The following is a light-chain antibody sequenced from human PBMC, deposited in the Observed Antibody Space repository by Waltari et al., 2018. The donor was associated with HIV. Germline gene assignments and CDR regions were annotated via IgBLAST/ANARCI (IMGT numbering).Light chain of an antibody. J-gene: IGLJ3*02. CDR1: SPNIGAGYD. V-gene: IGLV1-40*01. Sequence: QSVLTQPPSVSGAPGQRVTISCTGSSPNIGAGYDVHWYPQIPGTAPKLLIYGNSHRPSGVPDRFSGSKSGTSASLAITGLQAEDEADYYCQSYDSSLSVWVFGGGTKLTVL. CDR2: GNS. CDR3: QSYDSSLSVWV.